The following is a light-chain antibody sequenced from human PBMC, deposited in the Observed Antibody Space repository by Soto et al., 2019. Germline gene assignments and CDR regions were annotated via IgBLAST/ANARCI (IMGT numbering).Light chain of an antibody. CDR1: QAMDTY. V-gene: IGKV1-9*01. Sequence: DIQLTQSPSFLSASVGDRVTITCRASQAMDTYLAWYQQKPGKAPKLLIYAASLLQSGVPSRFSGSGSGTEFTLTINSLQPEDFASYYCQQLNSFPFIFGQGTRLEI. CDR3: QQLNSFPFI. J-gene: IGKJ5*01. CDR2: AAS.